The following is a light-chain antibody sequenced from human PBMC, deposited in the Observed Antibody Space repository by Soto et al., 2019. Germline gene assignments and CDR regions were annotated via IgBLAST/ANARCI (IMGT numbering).Light chain of an antibody. CDR3: GTWDSSLIAL. CDR1: SSNIGSND. CDR2: ETS. V-gene: IGLV1-51*02. Sequence: QSVLTQPPSVSAAPGQKVTISCSGNSSNIGSNDVSWYQQLPGKAPKLLIYETSQRPSVIPDRFSGSKSGTSATLGSTGLQTGDEADYYCGTWDSSLIALFGTGTKLTVL. J-gene: IGLJ1*01.